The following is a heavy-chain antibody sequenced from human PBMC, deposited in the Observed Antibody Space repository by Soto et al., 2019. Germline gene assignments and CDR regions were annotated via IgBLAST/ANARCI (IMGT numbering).Heavy chain of an antibody. CDR2: IYYSGST. J-gene: IGHJ4*02. V-gene: IGHV4-39*01. Sequence: PSETLSLTCTVSGGSISSSSYYWGWIRQPPGKGLEWIGSIYYSGSTYYNPSLKSRVTISVDTSKNQFSLKLSSVTAADTAVYYCASTQSITMIVVVITGFDYWGQGTLVTVSS. D-gene: IGHD3-22*01. CDR1: GGSISSSSYY. CDR3: ASTQSITMIVVVITGFDY.